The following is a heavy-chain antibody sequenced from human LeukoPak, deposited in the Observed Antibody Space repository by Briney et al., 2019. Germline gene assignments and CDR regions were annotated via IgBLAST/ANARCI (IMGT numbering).Heavy chain of an antibody. CDR2: IYSDGSA. V-gene: IGHV3-66*02. CDR1: GFTFRSDW. D-gene: IGHD6-25*01. CDR3: ARRPVAAEYFQH. J-gene: IGHJ1*01. Sequence: GGSLRLSCAASGFTFRSDWMSWVRQAPGKGLEWVSVIYSDGSAYSADSVKGRFTISRDLSTNTLYLQMNSLTTEDTAMYFCARRPVAAEYFQHWGQGTLVTVSS.